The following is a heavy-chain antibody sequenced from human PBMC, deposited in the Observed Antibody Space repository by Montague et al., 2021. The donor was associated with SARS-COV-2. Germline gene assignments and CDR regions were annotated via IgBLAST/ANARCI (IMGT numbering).Heavy chain of an antibody. J-gene: IGHJ6*02. CDR3: ARSSGWYPARSNYYYYYGMDV. D-gene: IGHD6-19*01. Sequence: SETLSLTCTVSGGSISGYYWNWVRQPPGNGLEWIGYIYYSGSTNYNPSLRGRVTISVDTSKNQFSLRLSSVTAADTAVYYCARSSGWYPARSNYYYYYGMDVWGQGTTVTVSS. CDR1: GGSISGYY. CDR2: IYYSGST. V-gene: IGHV4-59*01.